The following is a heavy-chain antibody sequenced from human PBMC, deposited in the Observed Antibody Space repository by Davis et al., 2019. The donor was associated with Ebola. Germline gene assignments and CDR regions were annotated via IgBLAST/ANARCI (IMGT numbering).Heavy chain of an antibody. J-gene: IGHJ4*02. CDR3: ARSAEY. CDR2: IYHSGST. CDR1: GGSISSGGYS. V-gene: IGHV4-30-2*01. Sequence: MPSETLSLTCAVSGGSISSGGYSWSWIRQPPGKGLEWIGEIYHSGSTNYNPSLKSRVTISVDKSKNQFSLKLSSVTAADTAVYYCARSAEYWGQGTLVTVSS.